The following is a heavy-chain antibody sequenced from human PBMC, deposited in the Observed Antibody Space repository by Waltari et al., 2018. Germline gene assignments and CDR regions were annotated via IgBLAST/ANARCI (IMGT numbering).Heavy chain of an antibody. CDR3: ARSLHIFRAAAGMFDY. CDR1: DDSIRSGYYY. Sequence: QLQLQESGPGLLKPSGTLSLTCPVSDDSIRSGYYYWGWIRQSPGKGPEWVGSVYYSGSTSYNTSLKRRVTISVDTSKKQFSLKLSSVTAADTAVYYCARSLHIFRAAAGMFDYWGQGTLVTVSS. J-gene: IGHJ4*02. D-gene: IGHD6-13*01. CDR2: VYYSGST. V-gene: IGHV4-39*01.